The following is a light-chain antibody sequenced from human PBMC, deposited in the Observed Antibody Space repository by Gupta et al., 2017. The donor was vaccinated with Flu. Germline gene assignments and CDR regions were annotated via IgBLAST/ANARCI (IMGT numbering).Light chain of an antibody. V-gene: IGLV1-47*01. Sequence: QSVLTQPPSASVTPGQRVTISRSGSHSNIGSNYVYWYQKLPGAAPKLLIYRTNQRPSGGPDRFSGSRSGTSASLAVSGLRSEDEADYYCAAWDDSLGAVVFGGGTKVTVL. J-gene: IGLJ2*01. CDR2: RTN. CDR3: AAWDDSLGAVV. CDR1: HSNIGSNY.